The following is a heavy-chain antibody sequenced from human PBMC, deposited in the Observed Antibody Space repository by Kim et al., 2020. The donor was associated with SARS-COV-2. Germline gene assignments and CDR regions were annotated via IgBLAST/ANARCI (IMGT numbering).Heavy chain of an antibody. CDR2: ISSSSSTI. CDR1: GFTFSSYS. CDR3: ARWVRAGIDY. V-gene: IGHV3-48*04. D-gene: IGHD3-22*01. J-gene: IGHJ4*02. Sequence: GGSLRLSCAASGFTFSSYSMNWVRQAPGKGLEWVSYISSSSSTIYYADSVKGRFTISRDNAKNSLYLQMNSLRAEDTAVYYCARWVRAGIDYWGQGTLVTVSS.